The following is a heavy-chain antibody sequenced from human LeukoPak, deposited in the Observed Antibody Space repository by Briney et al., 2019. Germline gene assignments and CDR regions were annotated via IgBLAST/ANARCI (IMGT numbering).Heavy chain of an antibody. CDR1: GFIFSDYA. CDR3: AKDKIAVTATSFDS. D-gene: IGHD6-19*01. V-gene: IGHV3-30*18. CDR2: VSFDGYNK. J-gene: IGHJ4*02. Sequence: GRSLRLSCAASGFIFSDYAMHWVRQAPGKGLEWVALVSFDGYNKYYADSVKDRFTISRDNSNNTLYLEMKSLRAGDTAVYYCAKDKIAVTATSFDSWSQGDLVTVSS.